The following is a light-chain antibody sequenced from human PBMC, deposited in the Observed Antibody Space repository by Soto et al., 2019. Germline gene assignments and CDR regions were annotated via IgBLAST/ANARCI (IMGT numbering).Light chain of an antibody. CDR1: QSVSSN. CDR3: QHYNNWPPWT. J-gene: IGKJ1*01. CDR2: GAS. Sequence: EIVMTQSPATLSVSPGERATLSCRASQSVSSNLAWYQQKPGQAPRLLIYGASTRATGIPARFSGSGSGTEFTLPIISRQSEDFAVYYCQHYNNWPPWTFGQGTRVEIK. V-gene: IGKV3-15*01.